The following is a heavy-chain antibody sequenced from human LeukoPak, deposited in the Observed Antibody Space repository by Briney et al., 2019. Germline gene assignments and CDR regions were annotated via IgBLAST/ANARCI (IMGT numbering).Heavy chain of an antibody. CDR3: ARDTPAYSSSWYSVFDY. CDR1: GGSINSGSQY. D-gene: IGHD6-13*01. CDR2: IYTSGGT. Sequence: SQTLSLTCTVSGGSINSGSQYWSWIRQPAGKGLEWIGRIYTSGGTNYNPSLKSRVTISVDTSKNQFSLKLSSVTAADTAVYYCARDTPAYSSSWYSVFDYWGQGTLVTVSS. V-gene: IGHV4-61*02. J-gene: IGHJ4*02.